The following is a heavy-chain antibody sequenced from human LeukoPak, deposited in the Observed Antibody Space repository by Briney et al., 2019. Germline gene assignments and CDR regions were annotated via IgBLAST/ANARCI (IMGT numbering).Heavy chain of an antibody. V-gene: IGHV4-4*02. CDR3: ARELGDSGSYYGSSGY. CDR2: IYHSGST. CDR1: GGSISSSNW. D-gene: IGHD1-26*01. J-gene: IGHJ4*02. Sequence: SETLSLTCAVSGGSISSSNWWSWVRQPPGKGLEWIGEIYHSGSTNYNPSLKSRVTISVDKSKNQFSLKLGSVTAADTAVYYCARELGDSGSYYGSSGYWGQGTLVTVSS.